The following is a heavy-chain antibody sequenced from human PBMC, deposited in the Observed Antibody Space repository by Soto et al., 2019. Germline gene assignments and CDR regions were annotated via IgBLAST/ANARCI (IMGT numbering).Heavy chain of an antibody. D-gene: IGHD2-2*01. CDR3: AREPYCTSATCFIHFDS. V-gene: IGHV4-31*11. Sequence: SETLSLTCAVSGASISSGDSYWSWILQRPGKGLEWIGYIFHTGSTYYNPSLKSRVTISLDSSKNQFSLKLTSATAADTAVYFCAREPYCTSATCFIHFDSWGQGSLVTVSS. CDR2: IFHTGST. CDR1: GASISSGDSY. J-gene: IGHJ4*02.